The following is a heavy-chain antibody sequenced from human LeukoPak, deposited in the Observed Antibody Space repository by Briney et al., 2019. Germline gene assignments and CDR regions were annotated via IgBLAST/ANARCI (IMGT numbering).Heavy chain of an antibody. CDR1: GGSISSYY. CDR3: ARSEDIRFLVWSSYPFDP. V-gene: IGHV4-59*08. J-gene: IGHJ5*02. CDR2: IYYSGST. D-gene: IGHD3-3*01. Sequence: PSETLSLTCTVSGGSISSYYWSWIRQPPGKGLEWIGYIYYSGSTNYNPSLKSRVTISVDTSKNQFSLKLSSGTAADTAVYYCARSEDIRFLVWSSYPFDPWGQGTLVTVSS.